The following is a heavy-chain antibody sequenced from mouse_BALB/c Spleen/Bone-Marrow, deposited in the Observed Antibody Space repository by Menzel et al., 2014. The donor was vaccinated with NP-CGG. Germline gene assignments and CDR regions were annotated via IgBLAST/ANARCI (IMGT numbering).Heavy chain of an antibody. J-gene: IGHJ3*01. CDR3: TRSYYAKEGAWFAY. CDR1: GYTFTSYY. V-gene: IGHV1S81*02. D-gene: IGHD1-1*01. CDR2: INPSNGGT. Sequence: ESGAELVKPGASVKLSCKASGYTFTSYYMYWVKQRPGQGLEWIGGINPSNGGTNFNGKFKSKATLTVDKSSSTAYMQLSSLTSEDSAVYYCTRSYYAKEGAWFAYWGQGTLVTVSA.